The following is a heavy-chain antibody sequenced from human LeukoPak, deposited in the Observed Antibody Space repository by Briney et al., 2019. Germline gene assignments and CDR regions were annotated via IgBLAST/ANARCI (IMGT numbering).Heavy chain of an antibody. J-gene: IGHJ4*02. Sequence: SETLSLTCTVSGGSMSPYHWGWIRQPPGKGLEWTGYIYYSGSTNYTPSLNSRVTISVDTSKNQFSLRLSSVTAADTAIYYCARAVSGRFDYWGQGTLVTVSS. V-gene: IGHV4-59*08. CDR1: GGSMSPYH. CDR3: ARAVSGRFDY. CDR2: IYYSGST. D-gene: IGHD6-19*01.